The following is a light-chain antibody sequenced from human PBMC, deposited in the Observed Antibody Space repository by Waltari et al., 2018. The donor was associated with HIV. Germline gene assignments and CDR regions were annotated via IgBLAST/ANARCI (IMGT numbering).Light chain of an antibody. V-gene: IGLV2-23*02. CDR3: CSYAGSRPDWV. CDR2: EVS. J-gene: IGLJ3*02. CDR1: SRDVGGYNL. Sequence: QSALTQPASVSGSPGQSIPISCTGTSRDVGGYNLVSWYQQHPGKAPKLMIYEVSKRPSGVSNRFSGSKSGNTASLTISGLQAEDEADYYCCSYAGSRPDWVFGGGTKLTVL.